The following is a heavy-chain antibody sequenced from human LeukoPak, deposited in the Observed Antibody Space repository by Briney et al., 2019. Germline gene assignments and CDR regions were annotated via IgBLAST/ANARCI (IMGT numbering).Heavy chain of an antibody. V-gene: IGHV3-23*01. CDR2: ISGSGGST. Sequence: GGSLRLSCAASGFTFNSYAMSWVRQAPGKGLEWVSAISGSGGSTYYADSVKGRFTISRDNSKNTPYLQMNSLRAEDTDVYYCAKDRRGSGYYYDRSEYFQHWGQGTLVTVSS. CDR1: GFTFNSYA. D-gene: IGHD3-22*01. CDR3: AKDRRGSGYYYDRSEYFQH. J-gene: IGHJ1*01.